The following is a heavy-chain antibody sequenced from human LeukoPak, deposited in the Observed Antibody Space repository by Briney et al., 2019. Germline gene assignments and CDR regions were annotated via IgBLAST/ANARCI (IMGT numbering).Heavy chain of an antibody. D-gene: IGHD2-2*01. J-gene: IGHJ4*02. CDR3: AKDQQAVSAAYYFDS. CDR1: GFIFSRYA. CDR2: IAADGKDI. Sequence: PVGSLRLSCAASGFIFSRYALHWVRQAPGKGLEWLTVIAADGKDIKYADSVKGRFTISRDNSKSALYLQMNSLRVEDTAVYYCAKDQQAVSAAYYFDSWGQGTLVTASS. V-gene: IGHV3-30*18.